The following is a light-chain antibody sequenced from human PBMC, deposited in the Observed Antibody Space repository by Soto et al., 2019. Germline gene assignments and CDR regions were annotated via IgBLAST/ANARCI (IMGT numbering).Light chain of an antibody. J-gene: IGLJ2*01. CDR2: SNN. Sequence: QSVLTQPPSASGTPGQRVTTSCSGSSSNIGSNTVNWYQQLPGTAPKLLIYSNNQRPSGVPDRFSGSKSVTSASLAIGGLQSEDEADYYCATWDGSLNGHGVFGGGTKLTVL. CDR1: SSNIGSNT. V-gene: IGLV1-44*01. CDR3: ATWDGSLNGHGV.